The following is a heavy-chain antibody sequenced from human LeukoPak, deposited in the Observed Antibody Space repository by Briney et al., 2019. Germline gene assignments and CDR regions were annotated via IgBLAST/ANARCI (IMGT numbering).Heavy chain of an antibody. Sequence: PGESLRLSCAASGFTFDDYAMHWVRQAPGKGLEWVSGISWNSGSIGYADSVKGRFTISRDNAKNSLYLQMNSLRAEDTALYYCAKAPVPLIVGAKFDYWGQGTLVTVSS. CDR1: GFTFDDYA. D-gene: IGHD1-26*01. J-gene: IGHJ4*02. CDR3: AKAPVPLIVGAKFDY. V-gene: IGHV3-9*01. CDR2: ISWNSGSI.